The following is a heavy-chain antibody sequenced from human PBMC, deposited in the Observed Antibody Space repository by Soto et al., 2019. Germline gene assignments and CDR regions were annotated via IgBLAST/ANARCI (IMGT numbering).Heavy chain of an antibody. J-gene: IGHJ6*02. CDR1: GDSRRGQC. CDR2: LEQRGGT. CDR3: AREDSYGWSGESLDV. D-gene: IGHD6-19*01. V-gene: IGHV4-34*01. Sequence: SETLSLTGAVVGDSRRGQCWNGIRQSPGKGREWIGELEQRGGTNYNPALKSRAIISDDTSKNQFSLTLTSVTAADTAVYYCAREDSYGWSGESLDVWGQGTTVTVSS.